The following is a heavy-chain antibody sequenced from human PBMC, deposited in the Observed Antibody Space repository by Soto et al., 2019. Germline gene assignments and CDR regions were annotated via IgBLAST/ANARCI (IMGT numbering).Heavy chain of an antibody. V-gene: IGHV3-74*01. CDR2: INSDGSIA. D-gene: IGHD4-17*01. Sequence: EVQLVESGGGLVQPGGSLRLSCAASGFTFSSYYAHWVRQAPGKGLVWVSRINSDGSIADYADSVKGRFTISRDNAKNTLYLQMNRLRAEDTAVYYCARDLIPNDYGGAYYMDVWGKGTTVTVS. J-gene: IGHJ6*03. CDR3: ARDLIPNDYGGAYYMDV. CDR1: GFTFSSYY.